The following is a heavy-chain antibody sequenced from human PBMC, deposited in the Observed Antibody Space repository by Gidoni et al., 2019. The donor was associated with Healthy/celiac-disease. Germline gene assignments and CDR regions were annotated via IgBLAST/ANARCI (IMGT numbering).Heavy chain of an antibody. CDR3: AREGVEMATISGYYYYYGMDV. D-gene: IGHD5-12*01. CDR1: GFTFRHYG. J-gene: IGHJ6*02. Sequence: QVQLVGSGGGVVQPGRSLRLSCAASGFTFRHYGLHWVRQAPGKGLGWVAVIWYDGSNKYDADSVNGRFTISRDNSKNTLYLQMNSLRAEDTAVYYCAREGVEMATISGYYYYYGMDVWGQGTTVTVSS. CDR2: IWYDGSNK. V-gene: IGHV3-33*01.